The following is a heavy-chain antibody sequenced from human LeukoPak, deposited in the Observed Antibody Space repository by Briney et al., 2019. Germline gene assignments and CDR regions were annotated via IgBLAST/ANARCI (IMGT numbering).Heavy chain of an antibody. D-gene: IGHD3-10*01. CDR2: ISSSSSCI. CDR1: GFTLSAYS. Sequence: GGSLRLSSAASGFTLSAYSMTRVRQAPGKGLGWVSSISSSSSCIYYADSVKGRFTISRDNAKNSLYLQMNSLRAEDTAVYYCASNGLLWFGDLARDAFDIWGQGTMVTVSS. J-gene: IGHJ3*02. CDR3: ASNGLLWFGDLARDAFDI. V-gene: IGHV3-21*01.